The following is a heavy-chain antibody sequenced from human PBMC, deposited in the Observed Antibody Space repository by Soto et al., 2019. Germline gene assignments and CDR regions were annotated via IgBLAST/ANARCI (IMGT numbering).Heavy chain of an antibody. V-gene: IGHV3-30-3*01. CDR2: ISYDGSNK. CDR1: GFTFSSYA. J-gene: IGHJ4*02. Sequence: QVQLVESGGGVVQPGRSLRLSCAASGFTFSSYAMHWVRQAPGKGLGWVAVISYDGSNKYYADSVKGRFTISRDNSKNTMYLQMNSLRAEDTAVYYCARDSGLKGFDYWGQGTLVTVSS. CDR3: ARDSGLKGFDY.